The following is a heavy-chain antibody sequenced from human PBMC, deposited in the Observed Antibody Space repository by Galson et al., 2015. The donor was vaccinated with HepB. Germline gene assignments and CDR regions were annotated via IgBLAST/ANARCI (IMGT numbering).Heavy chain of an antibody. CDR2: IIPIFGTA. J-gene: IGHJ3*02. Sequence: SVKVSCKASGGTFSSYAISWVRQAPGQGLEWMGGIIPIFGTANYAQKFQGRVTITADESTSTAYMELSSLRSEDTAVYYCARLFVSCGGDCQPLLDAFDIWGQGTMVTVSS. V-gene: IGHV1-69*13. D-gene: IGHD2-21*02. CDR1: GGTFSSYA. CDR3: ARLFVSCGGDCQPLLDAFDI.